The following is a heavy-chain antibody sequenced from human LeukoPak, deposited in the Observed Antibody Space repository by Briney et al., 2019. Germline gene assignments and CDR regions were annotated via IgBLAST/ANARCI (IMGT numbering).Heavy chain of an antibody. J-gene: IGHJ4*02. Sequence: PGGSLRLSCAASGFTFSDYYMSWIRQAPGKGLEWVSYISSSGSTIYYADSVKGRFTISRDNAKNSLYLQMNSLRAEDTAVCYCASGYSYGYGYFDYWGQGTLVTVSS. D-gene: IGHD5-18*01. V-gene: IGHV3-11*04. CDR3: ASGYSYGYGYFDY. CDR1: GFTFSDYY. CDR2: ISSSGSTI.